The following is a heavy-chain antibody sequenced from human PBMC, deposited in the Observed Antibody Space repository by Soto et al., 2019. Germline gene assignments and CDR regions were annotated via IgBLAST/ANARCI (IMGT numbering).Heavy chain of an antibody. V-gene: IGHV4-39*01. CDR1: GSSISNSDYY. D-gene: IGHD3-10*01. Sequence: PSETLSLTCTLSGSSISNSDYYWGWIRQSQGKGLEWIGSIYYSGTNFYDPSLRRRLSRSVYTSKNQFSLRLNSVTAADTAVYYCARQARGSTWSDFDYWSQGTMVTVSS. J-gene: IGHJ4*02. CDR2: IYYSGTN. CDR3: ARQARGSTWSDFDY.